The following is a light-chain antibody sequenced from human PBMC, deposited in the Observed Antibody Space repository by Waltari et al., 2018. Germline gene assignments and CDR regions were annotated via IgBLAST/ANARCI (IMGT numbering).Light chain of an antibody. CDR2: GST. V-gene: IGLV1-40*01. CDR1: SSNIGAGYD. J-gene: IGLJ2*01. Sequence: QSVLTQPPSVSGAPGQRVTISCTGSSSNIGAGYDVPWYQQLPRPAPKLLIYGSTNRPAGVPDRFSASKSGTSASLAITGLQAEDEADYYCQSYDSSPSGVVFGGGTRLTVL. CDR3: QSYDSSPSGVV.